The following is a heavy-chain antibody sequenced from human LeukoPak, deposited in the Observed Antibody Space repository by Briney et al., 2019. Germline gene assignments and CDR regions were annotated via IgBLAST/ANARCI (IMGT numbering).Heavy chain of an antibody. Sequence: GGSLRLSCAASGFTFSDYYMSWVRQAPGKGLEWVSYISSSSSYTNYADSVKGRFTISRDNAKNSLYLQMNSLRAEDTAVYYCARAPHYSNYGPYYYGMDVWGQGTTVTVSS. J-gene: IGHJ6*02. V-gene: IGHV3-11*06. CDR1: GFTFSDYY. D-gene: IGHD4-11*01. CDR3: ARAPHYSNYGPYYYGMDV. CDR2: ISSSSSYT.